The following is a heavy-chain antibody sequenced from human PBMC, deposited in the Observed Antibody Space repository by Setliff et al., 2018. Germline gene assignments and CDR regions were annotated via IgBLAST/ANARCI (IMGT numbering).Heavy chain of an antibody. D-gene: IGHD6-19*01. V-gene: IGHV4-59*01. CDR3: ARGLPSGWYRGFDF. J-gene: IGHJ4*02. CDR1: GGSISPFY. Sequence: SETLSLTCTVTGGSISPFYWHWIRQSPGKGLEWIGYIFYTGKSSYNPSLKSRVTISVDTSKNQFSLNLQSVTPADAGVYYCARGLPSGWYRGFDFWGQGSLVTVSS. CDR2: IFYTGKS.